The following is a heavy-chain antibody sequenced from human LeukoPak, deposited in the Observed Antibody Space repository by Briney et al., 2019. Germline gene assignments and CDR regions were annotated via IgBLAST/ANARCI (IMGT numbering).Heavy chain of an antibody. CDR3: ARGSTPERGSRRYYYDSSGYPFDY. D-gene: IGHD3-22*01. CDR2: IIPIFGAA. V-gene: IGHV1-69*05. CDR1: GGTFSSYA. Sequence: SVKVSCKASGGTFSSYAISWVRQAPGQGLEWMGRIIPIFGAANYARKFQGRVTITTDESTSTAYMELSSLRSEDTAVYYCARGSTPERGSRRYYYDSSGYPFDYWGQGTLVTVSS. J-gene: IGHJ4*02.